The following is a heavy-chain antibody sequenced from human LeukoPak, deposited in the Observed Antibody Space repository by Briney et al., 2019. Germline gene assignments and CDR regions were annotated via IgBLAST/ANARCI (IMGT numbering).Heavy chain of an antibody. V-gene: IGHV3-23*01. D-gene: IGHD5-18*01. Sequence: PGGSLRLSCAASGFTFSSYAMSWVRQAPGKGLEWVSAISGSDGSTNYADSVKGRFTISRDNSKNTLYLQMNSLRAEDTAVYYWVEGGAARFDYWGQGTLVAVSS. CDR2: ISGSDGST. CDR1: GFTFSSYA. CDR3: VEGGAARFDY. J-gene: IGHJ4*02.